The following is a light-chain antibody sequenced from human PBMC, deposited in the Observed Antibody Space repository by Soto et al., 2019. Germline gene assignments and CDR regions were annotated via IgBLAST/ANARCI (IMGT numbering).Light chain of an antibody. J-gene: IGKJ2*02. V-gene: IGKV3-15*01. CDR1: QSVRSN. CDR2: AAS. Sequence: EIVMTQSPATLSVSPGERVTLSCRASQSVRSNIAWYQQKPGQTPRLLIYAASTRATGIPARFSGSESGTEFTLTISSLQSEDFAVYYCQQYHDWPPCTFGQGTKLEIK. CDR3: QQYHDWPPCT.